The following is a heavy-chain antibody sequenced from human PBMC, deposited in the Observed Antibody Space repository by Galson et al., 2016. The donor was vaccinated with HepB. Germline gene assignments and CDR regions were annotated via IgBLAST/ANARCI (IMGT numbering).Heavy chain of an antibody. CDR3: ARGVREYGSGSYYDPYWYFDL. CDR1: GAAIRTGDYY. J-gene: IGHJ2*01. Sequence: TLSLTCTFSGAAIRTGDYYWTWIRQHPGKGLEWIGYIYYSGSTQYNPSLKSRLNLSIDTSKNQFSLKLSSVTAADTAVYYCARGVREYGSGSYYDPYWYFDLWGRGTLVTVSS. V-gene: IGHV4-31*03. CDR2: IYYSGST. D-gene: IGHD3-10*01.